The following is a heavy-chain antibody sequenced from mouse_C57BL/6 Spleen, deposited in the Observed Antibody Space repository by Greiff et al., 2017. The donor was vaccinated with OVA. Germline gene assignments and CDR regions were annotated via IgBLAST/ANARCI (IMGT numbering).Heavy chain of an antibody. CDR3: ARSEDYYGSSDY. CDR2: INPNNGGT. V-gene: IGHV1-22*01. CDR1: GYTFTDYN. J-gene: IGHJ2*01. Sequence: EVKVVESGPELVKPGASVKMSCKASGYTFTDYNMHWVKQSHGKSLEWIGYINPNNGGTSYNQKFKGKATLTVNKSSSTAYMELRSLTSEDSAVYYGARSEDYYGSSDYWGQGTTLTVSS. D-gene: IGHD1-1*01.